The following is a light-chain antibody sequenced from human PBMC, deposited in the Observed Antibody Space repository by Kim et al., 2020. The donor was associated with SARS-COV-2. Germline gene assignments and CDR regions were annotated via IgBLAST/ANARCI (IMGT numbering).Light chain of an antibody. CDR1: QSVSSSY. J-gene: IGKJ2*01. CDR2: GAS. CDR3: QQYRGSTYT. Sequence: EIVLTQSPGTLSLSPGERATLSCRASQSVSSSYLAWYQQTPALAPRLLIYGASSRATGSPDRLSGSGSGTDFTLTISRLETEDFAVYYCQQYRGSTYTFGQGTKREI. V-gene: IGKV3-20*01.